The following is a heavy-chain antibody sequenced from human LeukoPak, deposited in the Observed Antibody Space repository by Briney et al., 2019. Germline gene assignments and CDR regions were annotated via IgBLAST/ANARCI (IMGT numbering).Heavy chain of an antibody. CDR2: IYYSGST. J-gene: IGHJ2*01. V-gene: IGHV4-34*09. CDR1: GGSFSGYY. CDR3: ARGHWYFDL. Sequence: PSETLSLTCAVYGGSFSGYYWSWIRQPPGKGLEWIGYIYYSGSTHYNPSLKSRVTISTDTSKNQFSLKLTSVTAADTAMYYCARGHWYFDLWGRGTLVTVSS.